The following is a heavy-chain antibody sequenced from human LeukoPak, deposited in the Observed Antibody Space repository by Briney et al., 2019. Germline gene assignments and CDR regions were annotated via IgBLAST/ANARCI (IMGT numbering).Heavy chain of an antibody. D-gene: IGHD1-26*01. CDR3: ARRFAGSYGIYFDY. V-gene: IGHV4-39*01. CDR2: IYYSGST. Sequence: SETLSLTCTVSGGSISSSSYYWGWIRQPPGKGLEWIGSIYYSGSTYYNSSLKSRVTISVDTSKNQFSLKLSSVTAADTAVYYCARRFAGSYGIYFDYWGQGTLVTVSS. CDR1: GGSISSSSYY. J-gene: IGHJ4*02.